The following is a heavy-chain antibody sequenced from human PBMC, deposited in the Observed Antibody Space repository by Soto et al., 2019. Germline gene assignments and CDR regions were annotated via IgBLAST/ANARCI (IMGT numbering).Heavy chain of an antibody. CDR2: INHSGST. D-gene: IGHD3-10*01. CDR1: GGSFSGYY. V-gene: IGHV4-34*01. J-gene: IGHJ5*02. Sequence: SETLSLTCAVYGGSFSGYYWSWIRQPPGKGLEWIGEINHSGSTNYNPSLKSRVTISVDTSKNQFSLKLSSGTAADTAVYYCARGPRKVRGVIIRWFDPWGQGTLVTVSS. CDR3: ARGPRKVRGVIIRWFDP.